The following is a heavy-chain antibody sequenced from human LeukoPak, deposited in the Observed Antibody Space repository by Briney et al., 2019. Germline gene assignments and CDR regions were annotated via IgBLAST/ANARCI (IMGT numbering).Heavy chain of an antibody. CDR3: AREISGYPNYKVGWELDRGRYGMDV. CDR2: INPSGGST. CDR1: GYTFTSYY. V-gene: IGHV1-46*01. D-gene: IGHD1-26*01. Sequence: ASVKVSCKASGYTFTSYYMHWVRQAPGQGLEWMGIINPSGGSTSYAQKFQGRVTMTRDTSTSTVYVELSSLRSEDTAVYYCAREISGYPNYKVGWELDRGRYGMDVWGQGTTVTVSS. J-gene: IGHJ6*02.